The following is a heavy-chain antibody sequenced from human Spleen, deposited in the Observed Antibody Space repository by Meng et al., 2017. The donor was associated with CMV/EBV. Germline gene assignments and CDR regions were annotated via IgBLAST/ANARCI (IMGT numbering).Heavy chain of an antibody. CDR2: IYYSGST. CDR3: ARGVAIPAARD. D-gene: IGHD2-2*01. V-gene: IGHV4-59*01. CDR1: GGSLSGYY. Sequence: SETLSLTCAVYGGSLSGYYWSWIRQPPGKGLEWIGYIYYSGSTSYNPSLKSRVTISEDTSKNQFSLKLSSVTAADTAVYYCARGVAIPAARDWGQGTLVTVSS. J-gene: IGHJ4*02.